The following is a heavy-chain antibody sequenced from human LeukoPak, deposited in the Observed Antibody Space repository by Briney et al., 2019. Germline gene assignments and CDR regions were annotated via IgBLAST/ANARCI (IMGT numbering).Heavy chain of an antibody. CDR3: ARGSSGYYYAY. J-gene: IGHJ4*02. D-gene: IGHD3-22*01. V-gene: IGHV3-23*01. Sequence: GGSLRLSCAASGFTFSSHAMSWVRQAPGKGLEWVSIISGSGGSANHADSVKGRFTISRDNSKNTLYLQMNSLRAEDTAVYYCARGSSGYYYAYWGQGTLVTVSS. CDR1: GFTFSSHA. CDR2: ISGSGGSA.